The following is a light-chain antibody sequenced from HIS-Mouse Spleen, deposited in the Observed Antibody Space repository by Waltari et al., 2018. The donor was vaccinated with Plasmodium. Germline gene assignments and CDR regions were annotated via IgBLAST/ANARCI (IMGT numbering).Light chain of an antibody. CDR3: SSYAGSNNVV. V-gene: IGLV2-8*01. CDR1: SSDVGGYNY. J-gene: IGLJ2*01. CDR2: EVS. Sequence: QSALTQPPSASGSPGPSVTIPCTGTSSDVGGYNYVSWYQQHPGQAPKLMIYEVSKRPSGVPDRFSGSKSGNTASLTVSGLQAEDEADYYCSSYAGSNNVVFGGGTKLTVL.